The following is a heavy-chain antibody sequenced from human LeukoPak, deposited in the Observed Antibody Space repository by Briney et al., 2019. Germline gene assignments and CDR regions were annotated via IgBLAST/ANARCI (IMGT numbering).Heavy chain of an antibody. V-gene: IGHV1-18*01. CDR3: ARSINHDFWSGTGH. J-gene: IGHJ4*02. CDR1: GYTFTSYG. D-gene: IGHD3-3*01. CDR2: ISAYNGNT. Sequence: ASVKVSCKASGYTFTSYGISWMRQAPGQGLEWMGWISAYNGNTNYAQKLQGRVTMTTDTSTSTAYMELRSLRSDDTAVYYCARSINHDFWSGTGHWGQGTLVTVSS.